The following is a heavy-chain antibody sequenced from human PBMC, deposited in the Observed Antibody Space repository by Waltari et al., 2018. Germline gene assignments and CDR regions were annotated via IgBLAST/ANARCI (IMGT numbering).Heavy chain of an antibody. Sequence: EVQLVQSGAEVNKPGESLKISCKGSDFSFTNNWIGWVRQMPGKGLEWMGILYYGDSDIKDSPSFQGQVTSSVDKSINTDYRQWGGLKAADTAMYYGARGDARDEFWGGYYAFDIWGQGTMVTVSS. CDR1: DFSFTNNW. J-gene: IGHJ3*02. V-gene: IGHV5-51*01. CDR3: ARGDARDEFWGGYYAFDI. CDR2: LYYGDSDI. D-gene: IGHD3-3*01.